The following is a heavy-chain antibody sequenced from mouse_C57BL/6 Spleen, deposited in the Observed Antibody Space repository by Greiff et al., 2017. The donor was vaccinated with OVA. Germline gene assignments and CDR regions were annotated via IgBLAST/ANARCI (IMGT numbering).Heavy chain of an antibody. CDR2: IRLKSDNYAT. Sequence: DVQLQESGGGLVQPGGSMKLSCVASGFTFSNYWMNWVRQSPEKGLEWVAQIRLKSDNYATHYAESVKGRFTISRDDSKSSVYLQMNNLRAEDTGIYYCTGLPFAYWGQGTLVTVSA. J-gene: IGHJ3*01. D-gene: IGHD2-10*01. V-gene: IGHV6-3*01. CDR1: GFTFSNYW. CDR3: TGLPFAY.